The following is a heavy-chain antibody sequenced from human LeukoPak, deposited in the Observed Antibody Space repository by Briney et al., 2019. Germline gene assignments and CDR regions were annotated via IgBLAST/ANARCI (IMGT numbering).Heavy chain of an antibody. CDR2: ISRRSGAT. V-gene: IGHV1-2*02. D-gene: IGHD2-21*01. J-gene: IGHJ4*02. CDR1: GSIFSDYY. CDR3: VSWAGGNSDVASFDF. Sequence: ASVKVSCKASGSIFSDYYMHWVRQVPGRGFEWMGWISRRSGATKIAQKFQGRVTLTRDISISTAYMELTNLASDDTAVYYCVSWAGGNSDVASFDFRGQGTLVLVSS.